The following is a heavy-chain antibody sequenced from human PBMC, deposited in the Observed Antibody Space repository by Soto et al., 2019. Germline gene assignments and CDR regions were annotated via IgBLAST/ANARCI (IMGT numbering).Heavy chain of an antibody. Sequence: GGSLRLSCAASGFTFSTYSMNWVRQAPGRGLEWVASISSGSTYIQYADAVKGRFTISRDNAKNSLYLQMNSLRVEDTAVYYCTGGQDNLAVNFDYWGQGTPVTVSS. CDR3: TGGQDNLAVNFDY. V-gene: IGHV3-21*04. D-gene: IGHD1-1*01. CDR1: GFTFSTYS. CDR2: ISSGSTYI. J-gene: IGHJ4*02.